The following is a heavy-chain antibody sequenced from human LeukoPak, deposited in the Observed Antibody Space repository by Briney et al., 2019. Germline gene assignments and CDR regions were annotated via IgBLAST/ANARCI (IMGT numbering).Heavy chain of an antibody. D-gene: IGHD2-21*01. V-gene: IGHV4-38-2*01. J-gene: IGHJ4*02. CDR1: GYSISSGYY. Sequence: SETLSLTCAVSGYSISSGYYWGWIRQSPGKGLEWIGSIYHSGSTYYNPSLKSRVAISVDTSKNQFSLKVNSVTAADTAVYSCARHSADCGGDCWAFDYWGQGTLVTVSS. CDR3: ARHSADCGGDCWAFDY. CDR2: IYHSGST.